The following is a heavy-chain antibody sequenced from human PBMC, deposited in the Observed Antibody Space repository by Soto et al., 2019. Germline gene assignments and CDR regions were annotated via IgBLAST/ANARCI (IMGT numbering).Heavy chain of an antibody. CDR3: ARSSPYVLGRKPTGNQDYYGMDV. Sequence: ASVKVSCKASGGTFSNYTISWVRQAPGQGLEWMGGIIPVFGTTDYEQKFQGRVTITADGSTSTAYMQLSSLRSADTAVYYCARSSPYVLGRKPTGNQDYYGMDVWGQGTTVTVSS. J-gene: IGHJ6*02. D-gene: IGHD3-16*01. CDR1: GGTFSNYT. V-gene: IGHV1-69*13. CDR2: IIPVFGTT.